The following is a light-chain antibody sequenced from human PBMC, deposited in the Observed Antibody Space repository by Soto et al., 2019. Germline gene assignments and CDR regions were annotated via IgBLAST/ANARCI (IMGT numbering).Light chain of an antibody. CDR3: QQSGSSSGT. J-gene: IGKJ2*01. V-gene: IGKV3-20*01. CDR2: GAS. Sequence: EIVLTQSPGTLSLSPGERATLSCRASQSVSSDYLAWYQQKPGQAPRLLIYGASSRATGIPDRFSGSGSGTDFTLTISRVEPEDFAVYCCQQSGSSSGTFGQGTKLEIK. CDR1: QSVSSDY.